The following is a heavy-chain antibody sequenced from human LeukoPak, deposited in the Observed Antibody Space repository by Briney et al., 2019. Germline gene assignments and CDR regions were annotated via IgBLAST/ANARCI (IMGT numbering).Heavy chain of an antibody. V-gene: IGHV3-7*01. Sequence: GGSLRLSCAASGFTFSTYWMTWVRQAPGKGLEWVAHIKSDGSENYYVDSLKGRFTISRDNAKNSLYLQMNSLRAEGTAMYYCARDRIFKGGSYFFDYWGQGTLVTVSS. CDR2: IKSDGSEN. J-gene: IGHJ4*02. D-gene: IGHD2-21*01. CDR3: ARDRIFKGGSYFFDY. CDR1: GFTFSTYW.